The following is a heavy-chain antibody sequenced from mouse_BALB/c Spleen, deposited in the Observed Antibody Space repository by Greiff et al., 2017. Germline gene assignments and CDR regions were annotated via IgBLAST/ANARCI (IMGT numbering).Heavy chain of an antibody. J-gene: IGHJ4*01. V-gene: IGHV6-6*02. CDR1: GFTFSNYW. CDR2: IRLKSNNYAT. CDR3: ALDYAYAMDY. Sequence: DVMVEESGGGLVQPGGSMKLSCVASGFTFSNYWMYWVRQSPEKGLEWVAEIRLKSNNYATHYAESVRVTFTISSDDSKSSVYLQMNNLRAEDNGSYYYALDYAYAMDYWGQGTSVTVSS. D-gene: IGHD1-1*02.